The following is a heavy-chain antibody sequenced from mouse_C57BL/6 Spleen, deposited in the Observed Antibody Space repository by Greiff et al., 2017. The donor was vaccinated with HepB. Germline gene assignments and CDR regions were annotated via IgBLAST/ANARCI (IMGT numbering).Heavy chain of an antibody. J-gene: IGHJ1*03. CDR3: ARGDTTVVGGNWYFDV. CDR1: GYTFTSYW. Sequence: QVQLQQPGAELVMPGASVKLSCKASGYTFTSYWMHWVKQRPGQGLEWIGEIDPSDSYTNYNQKFKGKSTLTVDKSSSTAYMQLSSLTSEDSAVYYCARGDTTVVGGNWYFDVWGTGTTVTVSS. V-gene: IGHV1-69*01. D-gene: IGHD1-1*01. CDR2: IDPSDSYT.